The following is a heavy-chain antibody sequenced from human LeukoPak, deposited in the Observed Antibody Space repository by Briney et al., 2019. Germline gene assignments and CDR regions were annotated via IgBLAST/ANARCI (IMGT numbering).Heavy chain of an antibody. Sequence: GGSLRLSCAASGLSLSTYAMSCVRQAPGKGLEWVSHFGGSGGTIYYADSVNGRFTISRDNYKNTLYLKMNSLRAEDTAVYYCAKSDCGGDCHLLDYWGQGTLVTVSS. J-gene: IGHJ4*02. CDR3: AKSDCGGDCHLLDY. CDR1: GLSLSTYA. D-gene: IGHD2-21*02. V-gene: IGHV3-23*01. CDR2: FGGSGGTI.